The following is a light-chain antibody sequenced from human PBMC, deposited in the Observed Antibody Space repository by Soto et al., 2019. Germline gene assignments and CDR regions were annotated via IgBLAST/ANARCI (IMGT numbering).Light chain of an antibody. J-gene: IGLJ2*01. V-gene: IGLV1-40*01. Sequence: QSVLTQPPSLSGAPGQRVTISCTGSSSDIGAGSEVHWYQQLPGTAPKLLIFGSTNRPSGVPDRFSGSKSGNTASLTVSGLQTEDEADYYCSSSAGSSTLFGGGTKVTVL. CDR2: GST. CDR1: SSDIGAGSE. CDR3: SSSAGSSTL.